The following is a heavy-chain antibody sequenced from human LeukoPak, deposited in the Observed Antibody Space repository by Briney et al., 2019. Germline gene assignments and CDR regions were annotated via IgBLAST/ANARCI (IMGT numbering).Heavy chain of an antibody. Sequence: ASVKVSCKASGYTFTSYGMSWVRQAPGQGLEWMGWISTYNGHTNYAHQGRVTVTTDTSTSTAYMELRSLRSDDTAVYYCVRGIGYSNYWFDSWGQGTLVTVSS. CDR1: GYTFTSYG. V-gene: IGHV1-18*04. CDR3: VRGIGYSNYWFDS. D-gene: IGHD4-11*01. J-gene: IGHJ5*01. CDR2: ISTYNGHT.